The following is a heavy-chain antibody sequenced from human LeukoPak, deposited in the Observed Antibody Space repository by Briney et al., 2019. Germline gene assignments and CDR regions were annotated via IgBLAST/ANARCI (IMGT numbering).Heavy chain of an antibody. CDR2: ISYDGSNK. CDR1: GFTFSSYG. CDR3: VRDTWLYCTEGSCYRFDY. V-gene: IGHV3-30*03. Sequence: GGSLRLSCAASGFTFSSYGMHWVRQAPGKGLEWVAVISYDGSNKYYADSVKGRFTISRDNSKNTLYLQMNSLRAEDTAVYYCVRDTWLYCTEGSCYRFDYWGQGTLVTVS. J-gene: IGHJ4*02. D-gene: IGHD2-8*02.